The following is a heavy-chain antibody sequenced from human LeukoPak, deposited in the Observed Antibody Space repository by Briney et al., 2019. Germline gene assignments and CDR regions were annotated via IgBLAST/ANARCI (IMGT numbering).Heavy chain of an antibody. J-gene: IGHJ5*02. CDR3: AREITMVRGVTRRENNWFDP. Sequence: ASVKVSCKASGYTFTSYGISWVRQAPGQGLEWMGWISAYNGNTNYAQKLQGRVTMTTGTSTSTAYMELRSLRSDDTAVYYCAREITMVRGVTRRENNWFDPWGQGTLVTVSS. D-gene: IGHD3-10*01. CDR2: ISAYNGNT. V-gene: IGHV1-18*01. CDR1: GYTFTSYG.